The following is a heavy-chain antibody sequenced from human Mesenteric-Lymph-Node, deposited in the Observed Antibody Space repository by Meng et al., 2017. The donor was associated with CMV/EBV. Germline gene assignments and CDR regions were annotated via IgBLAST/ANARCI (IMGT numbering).Heavy chain of an antibody. CDR2: ITGSGVTT. V-gene: IGHV3-23*01. CDR1: GFTFSDYY. D-gene: IGHD2-2*01. Sequence: GGSLRLSCAASGFTFSDYYMSWIRQAPGKGLEWISVITGSGVTTYYADSVEGRFTISRDNSKNTLYLQMNSLRAEDTAVYYCAKTWASYYAPKDHFDYWGQGTLVTVSS. CDR3: AKTWASYYAPKDHFDY. J-gene: IGHJ4*02.